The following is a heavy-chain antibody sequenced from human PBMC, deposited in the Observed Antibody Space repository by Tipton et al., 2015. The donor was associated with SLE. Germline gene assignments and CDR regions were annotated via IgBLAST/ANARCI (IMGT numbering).Heavy chain of an antibody. CDR3: AREDLQAY. CDR2: IYYSGST. V-gene: IGHV4-39*07. CDR1: GGSISTYY. J-gene: IGHJ1*01. Sequence: LRLSCAVSGGSISTYYWGWIRQPPGKGLEWIGSIYYSGSTYYNPSLKSRVTISLDTSKSQFSLKLSSVTAADTAVYYCAREDLQAYWGQGTLVTVSS.